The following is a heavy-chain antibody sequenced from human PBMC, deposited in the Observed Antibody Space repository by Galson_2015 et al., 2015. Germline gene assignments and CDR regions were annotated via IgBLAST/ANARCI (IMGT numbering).Heavy chain of an antibody. D-gene: IGHD2-15*01. CDR3: ARDFRLAALFGLEY. CDR1: GFTFSLYG. V-gene: IGHV3-30*19. Sequence: SLRLSCAASGFTFSLYGMHWVRQAPGKGLEWVAVILYDGSNKYYADSVKGRFTISRDNSKNTLYLQMNSLRAEDTALYYCARDFRLAALFGLEYWGQGTLVTVSS. CDR2: ILYDGSNK. J-gene: IGHJ4*02.